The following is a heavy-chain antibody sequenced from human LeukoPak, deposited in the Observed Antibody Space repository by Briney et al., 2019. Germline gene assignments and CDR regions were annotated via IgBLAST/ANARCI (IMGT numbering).Heavy chain of an antibody. Sequence: SETLSLTCTVSGGSISSYYWSWIRQPPGKGLEWLGYIYYSGSTNYNPSLKSRVTISVDTSKNQFSLRLSSVTAADTAVYYCASTYSGSYGAYYYYYMDVWGKGTTVTVSS. CDR1: GGSISSYY. CDR3: ASTYSGSYGAYYYYYMDV. V-gene: IGHV4-59*01. J-gene: IGHJ6*03. CDR2: IYYSGST. D-gene: IGHD1-26*01.